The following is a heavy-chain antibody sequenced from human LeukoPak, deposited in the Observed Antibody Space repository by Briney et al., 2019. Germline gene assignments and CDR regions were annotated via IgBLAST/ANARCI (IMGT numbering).Heavy chain of an antibody. Sequence: PGGSLRLSCAASGFTFDDYAMHWVRQAPGKGLEWVSGISWNSGSIGYADSVKGRFTISRDNAKNSLYLQMNSLRAEDTAIYYCARLDEAFDNWGQGTLVTVSS. J-gene: IGHJ4*02. V-gene: IGHV3-9*01. CDR3: ARLDEAFDN. D-gene: IGHD3-16*01. CDR2: ISWNSGSI. CDR1: GFTFDDYA.